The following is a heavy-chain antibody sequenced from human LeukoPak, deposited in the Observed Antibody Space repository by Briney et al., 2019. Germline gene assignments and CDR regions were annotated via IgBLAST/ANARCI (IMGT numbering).Heavy chain of an antibody. D-gene: IGHD2-15*01. CDR1: GYTFTGYY. Sequence: RASVKVSCKASGYTFTGYYMHWVRQAPGQGLEWMGWINPNSGGTNYAQKFQGRVTMTRNTSISTAYMELSSLRSEDTAVYYCARGGKSGPFDYWGQGTLVTVSS. CDR3: ARGGKSGPFDY. J-gene: IGHJ4*02. CDR2: INPNSGGT. V-gene: IGHV1-2*02.